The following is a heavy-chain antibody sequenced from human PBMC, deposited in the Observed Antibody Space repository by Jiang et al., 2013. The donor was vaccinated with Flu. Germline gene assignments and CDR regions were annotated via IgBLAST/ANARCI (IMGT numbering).Heavy chain of an antibody. V-gene: IGHV3-33*01. D-gene: IGHD3-10*01. Sequence: VVQPGRSLRLSCAASGFTFSSYGMHWVRQAPGKGLEWVAVIWYDGSNKYYADSVKGRFTISRDNSKNTLYLQMNSLRAEDTAVYYCARDYYYGSGSYPDYWGQGTLVTVSS. CDR3: ARDYYYGSGSYPDY. J-gene: IGHJ4*02. CDR2: IWYDGSNK. CDR1: GFTFSSYG.